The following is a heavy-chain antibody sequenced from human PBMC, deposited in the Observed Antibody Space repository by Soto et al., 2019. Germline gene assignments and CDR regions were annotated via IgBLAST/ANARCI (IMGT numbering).Heavy chain of an antibody. Sequence: QVQLVQSGAEVKKPGASVRVSCKASGYTFTSYYIHWVRQAPGQALEWMAIVNPTGGSTNYAQKFQGRVTVTFDTSTSTVFTELNSLRYEDTAVYYCARHLAAGDSWGQGTLVTVSS. V-gene: IGHV1-46*03. CDR1: GYTFTSYY. CDR2: VNPTGGST. D-gene: IGHD6-25*01. J-gene: IGHJ4*02. CDR3: ARHLAAGDS.